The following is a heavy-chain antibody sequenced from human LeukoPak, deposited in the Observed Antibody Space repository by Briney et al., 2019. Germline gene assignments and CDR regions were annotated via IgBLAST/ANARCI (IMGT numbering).Heavy chain of an antibody. V-gene: IGHV4-59*01. D-gene: IGHD5-18*01. J-gene: IGHJ6*02. Sequence: NPSETLSLTCTVSGGSISSYYWSWIRQPPGKGLEWIGYIYYSGSTNYNPSLKSRVTISVDTSKNQFSLKLSSVTAADTAVYYCARSPIIQLLYGMDVWGQGTTVTVSS. CDR3: ARSPIIQLLYGMDV. CDR2: IYYSGST. CDR1: GGSISSYY.